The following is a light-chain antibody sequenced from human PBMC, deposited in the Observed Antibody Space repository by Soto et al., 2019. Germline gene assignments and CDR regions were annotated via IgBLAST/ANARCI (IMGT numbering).Light chain of an antibody. V-gene: IGKV3-15*01. CDR2: GAS. Sequence: EIVVTQSPATLSVSPGERATLSCRASQSVNTNFAWYQQKPGQAPRLLNYGASTRATGIPARFSGSGSGTEFTLTISSLQSEDFAVYYCQQYNNWPSWTFCQGTKVEVK. J-gene: IGKJ1*01. CDR1: QSVNTN. CDR3: QQYNNWPSWT.